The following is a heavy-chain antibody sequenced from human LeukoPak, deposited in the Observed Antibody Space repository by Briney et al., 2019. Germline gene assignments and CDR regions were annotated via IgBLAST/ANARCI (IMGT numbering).Heavy chain of an antibody. CDR3: ARAWGYSSSWTNWFDP. CDR1: GGSISSSSYY. V-gene: IGHV4-31*03. Sequence: SETLSLTCTVSGGSISSSSYYWGWIRQPPGKGLEWIGYIYYSGSTYYNPSLKSRVTISVDTSKNQFSLKLSSVTAADTAVYYCARAWGYSSSWTNWFDPWGQGTLVTVSS. CDR2: IYYSGST. D-gene: IGHD6-13*01. J-gene: IGHJ5*02.